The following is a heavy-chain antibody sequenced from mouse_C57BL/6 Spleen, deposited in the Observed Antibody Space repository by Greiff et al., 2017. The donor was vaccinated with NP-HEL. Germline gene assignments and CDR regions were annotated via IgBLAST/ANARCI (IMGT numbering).Heavy chain of an antibody. J-gene: IGHJ3*01. V-gene: IGHV5-16*01. D-gene: IGHD1-1*01. Sequence: EVKVVESEGGLVQPGSSMKLSCTASGFTFSDYYMAWVRQVPEKGLEWVANINYDGSSTYYLDSLKSRFIISRDNAKNILYLQMSSLKSEDTATYYCARDLRGFAYWGQGTLVTVSA. CDR1: GFTFSDYY. CDR3: ARDLRGFAY. CDR2: INYDGSST.